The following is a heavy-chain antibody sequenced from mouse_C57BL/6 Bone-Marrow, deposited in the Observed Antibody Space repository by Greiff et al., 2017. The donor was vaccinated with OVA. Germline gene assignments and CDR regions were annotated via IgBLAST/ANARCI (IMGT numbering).Heavy chain of an antibody. D-gene: IGHD1-1*01. CDR3: ARGLLLRYWYFDV. CDR1: GFTFSSYA. Sequence: EVQVVESGGGLVKPGGSLKLSCAASGFTFSSYAMSWVRQTPEKRLEWVATISDGGSYTYYPDNVKGRFTISRDNAKNNLYLQMSHLKSEDTAMYYCARGLLLRYWYFDVWGTGTTVTVSS. V-gene: IGHV5-4*01. CDR2: ISDGGSYT. J-gene: IGHJ1*03.